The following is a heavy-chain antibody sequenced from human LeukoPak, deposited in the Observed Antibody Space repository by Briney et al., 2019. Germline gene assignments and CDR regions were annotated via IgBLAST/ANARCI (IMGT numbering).Heavy chain of an antibody. D-gene: IGHD5-18*01. CDR1: GYTFTNYG. CDR3: ARGMGYSYGHPQGAFDI. J-gene: IGHJ3*02. Sequence: ASVKVSCKASGYTFTNYGITWVRQAPGQGLEWMGWISAYNGDTKYAQKLQGRVTMTTDTSTSTAYMELRSLRSEDTAVYYCARGMGYSYGHPQGAFDIWGQGTMVTVSS. V-gene: IGHV1-18*01. CDR2: ISAYNGDT.